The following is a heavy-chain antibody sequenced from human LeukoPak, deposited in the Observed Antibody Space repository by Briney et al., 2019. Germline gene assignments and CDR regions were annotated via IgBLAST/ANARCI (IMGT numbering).Heavy chain of an antibody. Sequence: GGSLRLSCAASGFTSSDYYMTWIRQPPGKGPEWISYISSSGGTTTYVDSVKGRFTISRDNAKNSLYLQKNSLRADDTAVYYCARSNYYTVDVWGQGTAVTVSS. CDR2: ISSSGGTT. V-gene: IGHV3-11*01. J-gene: IGHJ6*02. CDR1: GFTSSDYY. CDR3: ARSNYYTVDV.